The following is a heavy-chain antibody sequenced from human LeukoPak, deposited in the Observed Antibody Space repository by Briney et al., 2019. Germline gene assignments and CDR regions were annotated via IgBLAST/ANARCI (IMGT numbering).Heavy chain of an antibody. CDR2: ISSSGSTI. CDR1: GFTFSSYE. Sequence: GGSLRLSCAASGFTFSSYEMNWVRQAPGKGLEWVSYISSSGSTIYYADSVKGRFTISRDNAKNSLYLRMNSLRAEDTAVYYCAREIAEQWLVLHDAFDIWGQGTMVTVSS. CDR3: AREIAEQWLVLHDAFDI. J-gene: IGHJ3*02. V-gene: IGHV3-48*03. D-gene: IGHD6-19*01.